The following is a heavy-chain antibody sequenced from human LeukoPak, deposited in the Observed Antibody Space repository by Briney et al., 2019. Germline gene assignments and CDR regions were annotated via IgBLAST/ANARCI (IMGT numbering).Heavy chain of an antibody. Sequence: GASVKVSCKASGYTFTSYYMHWVRQAPGQGLEWMGIINPSGGSTSYAQKFQGRVTMTRDTSTSTVYMELSSLRSEDTAVYYCARDTYGYDSSGYYLRRFDYWGQGTLVTVSS. V-gene: IGHV1-46*01. CDR1: GYTFTSYY. J-gene: IGHJ4*02. D-gene: IGHD3-22*01. CDR2: INPSGGST. CDR3: ARDTYGYDSSGYYLRRFDY.